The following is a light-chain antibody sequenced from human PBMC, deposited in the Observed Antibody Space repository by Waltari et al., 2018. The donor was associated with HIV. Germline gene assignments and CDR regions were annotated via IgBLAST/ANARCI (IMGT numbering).Light chain of an antibody. CDR3: GAWDSSLSAVV. CDR1: NSNIGNNQ. CDR2: DNN. Sequence: QSVLTQPPSVSAAPGQKVTISCSGSNSNIGNNQVSWYQQLPGTAPKLLIYDNNNPPSRLPDRFSASQSGTAATLGIPGLQTGDEAEYYCGAWDSSLSAVVFGTGTKVTVL. V-gene: IGLV1-51*01. J-gene: IGLJ1*01.